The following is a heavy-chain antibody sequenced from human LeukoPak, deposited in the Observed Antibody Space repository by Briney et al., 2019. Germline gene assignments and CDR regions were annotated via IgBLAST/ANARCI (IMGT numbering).Heavy chain of an antibody. J-gene: IGHJ4*02. D-gene: IGHD2-2*01. V-gene: IGHV4-34*01. Sequence: SETLSLTCAVYGGSFSGYYWSWIRQPPGKGLEWIGEINHSGSTNYNLSLKSRVTISVDTSKNQFSLKLSSVTAADTAVYYCARGVGLGYCSSTSCAAGFDYWGQGTLVTVSS. CDR1: GGSFSGYY. CDR2: INHSGST. CDR3: ARGVGLGYCSSTSCAAGFDY.